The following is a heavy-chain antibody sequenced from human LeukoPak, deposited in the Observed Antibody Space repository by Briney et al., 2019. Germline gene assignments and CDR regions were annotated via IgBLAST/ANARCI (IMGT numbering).Heavy chain of an antibody. J-gene: IGHJ4*02. D-gene: IGHD2-2*01. CDR3: AVVVELDNYFDY. CDR2: IIPIFGTA. Sequence: GASVKVSCKASGYTFTSYGISWVRQAPGQGLEWMGGIIPIFGTANYAQKFQGRVTITADESTSTAYMELSSLRSEDTAVYYCAVVVELDNYFDYWGQGTLVTVSS. V-gene: IGHV1-69*13. CDR1: GYTFTSYG.